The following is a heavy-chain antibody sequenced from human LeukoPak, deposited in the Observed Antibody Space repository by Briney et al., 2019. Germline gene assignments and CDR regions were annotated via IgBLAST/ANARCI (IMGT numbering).Heavy chain of an antibody. D-gene: IGHD2-2*01. Sequence: ASVKVSCKASGYTFIAYYMFWVRQAPGQGLEWMGWINPNSGATGHAQKFQGRVTMTRDTSISTSYMEVTGLRSDDTAVYFCAREGYCRGSSCPFQHWGQGTMVTVSS. CDR2: INPNSGAT. CDR1: GYTFIAYY. V-gene: IGHV1-2*02. CDR3: AREGYCRGSSCPFQH. J-gene: IGHJ1*01.